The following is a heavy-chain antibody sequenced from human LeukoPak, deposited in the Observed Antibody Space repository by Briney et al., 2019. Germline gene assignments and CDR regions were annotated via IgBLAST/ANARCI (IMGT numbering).Heavy chain of an antibody. Sequence: GGSLRLSCAASGFTFSSYEMNWVRQAPGKGLEWVSYISSSGNTIYYADSVKGRFTISRDNAKNSLYLQMNSLRAEDTAVYYCARDFYDSSGYSAPGDYWGQGTLVTVSS. J-gene: IGHJ4*02. CDR3: ARDFYDSSGYSAPGDY. D-gene: IGHD3-22*01. CDR2: ISSSGNTI. CDR1: GFTFSSYE. V-gene: IGHV3-48*03.